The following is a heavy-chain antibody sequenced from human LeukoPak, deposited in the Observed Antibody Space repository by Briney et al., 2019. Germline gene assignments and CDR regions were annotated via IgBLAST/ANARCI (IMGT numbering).Heavy chain of an antibody. CDR3: AKTPGKNYDSSGYYYDLSEYYFDY. D-gene: IGHD3-22*01. J-gene: IGHJ4*02. CDR1: GFTFSSYA. CDR2: ISYDGGNK. Sequence: GGSLRLSCAASGFTFSSYAMHWVRQAPGKGLEWVAVISYDGGNKYYADSVKGRFTISRDNSKNTLYLQMNSLRAEDTAVYYCAKTPGKNYDSSGYYYDLSEYYFDYWGQGTLVTVSS. V-gene: IGHV3-30-3*02.